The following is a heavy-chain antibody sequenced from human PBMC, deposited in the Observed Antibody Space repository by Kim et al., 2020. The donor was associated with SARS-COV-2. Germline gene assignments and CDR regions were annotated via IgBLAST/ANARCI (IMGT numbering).Heavy chain of an antibody. J-gene: IGHJ4*02. CDR1: GYSISSGYY. CDR2: SYHSSST. Sequence: SETLSLTCTVSGYSISSGYYWCGIRQPPGEGLEWFGSSYHSSSTYYNQSLKSRVTISLDTSKNHLSLKLSSVTAADTAVYYCARHHDYWGQGTLVYVSS. CDR3: ARHHDY. V-gene: IGHV4-38-2*02.